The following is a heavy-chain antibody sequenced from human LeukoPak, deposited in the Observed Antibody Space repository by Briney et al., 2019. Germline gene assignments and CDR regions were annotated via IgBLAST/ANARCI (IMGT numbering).Heavy chain of an antibody. Sequence: ASVKVSCKASGYTFTGYYMHWLRQAPGQGLEWMGWINPNSGGTNYAQKFQGRVTMTRDTSISTAYMELSRLRSDDTAVYYCASPYYDFWSHYYWGQGTLVTVSS. CDR3: ASPYYDFWSHYY. V-gene: IGHV1-2*02. CDR2: INPNSGGT. D-gene: IGHD3-3*01. J-gene: IGHJ4*02. CDR1: GYTFTGYY.